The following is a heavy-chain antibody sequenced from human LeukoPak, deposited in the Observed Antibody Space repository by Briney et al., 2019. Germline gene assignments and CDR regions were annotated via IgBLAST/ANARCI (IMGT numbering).Heavy chain of an antibody. V-gene: IGHV3-7*01. CDR3: ARDSLVMVGFKYYYYGMDV. CDR1: GFMFSSYW. J-gene: IGHJ6*02. D-gene: IGHD2-15*01. CDR2: IKQDGSEK. Sequence: PRGSLRLSCAASGFMFSSYWMSWVRQAPGKGLEWVANIKQDGSEKYYVDSVKGRFTISRDNSKNTLYLQMNSLRAEDTAVYYCARDSLVMVGFKYYYYGMDVWGQGTTVTVSS.